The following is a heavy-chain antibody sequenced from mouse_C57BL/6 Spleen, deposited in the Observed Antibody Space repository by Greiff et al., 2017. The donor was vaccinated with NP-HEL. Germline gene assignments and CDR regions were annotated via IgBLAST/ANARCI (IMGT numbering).Heavy chain of an antibody. CDR1: GFTFSDYY. J-gene: IGHJ2*01. CDR2: INYDGSST. D-gene: IGHD2-3*01. Sequence: EVKLMESKGGLVQPGSSMKLSCTASGFTFSDYYMAWVRQVPEKGLEWVANINYDGSSTYYLDSLKSRFIISRDNAKNILYLQMSSLKSEDTATYYCARVDGSYYFDYWGQGTTLTVSS. CDR3: ARVDGSYYFDY. V-gene: IGHV5-16*01.